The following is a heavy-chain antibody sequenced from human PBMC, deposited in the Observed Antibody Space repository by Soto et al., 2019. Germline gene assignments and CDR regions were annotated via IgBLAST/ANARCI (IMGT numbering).Heavy chain of an antibody. D-gene: IGHD6-19*01. Sequence: XGSLRLSCAASGSTFSSYAMSWVRQAPGKGLEWVSAISGSGGSTYYADSVKGRFTISRDNSKNTLYLQMNSLRAEDTAVYYCAKDGSMIAVAGTGLDPWGQGTLVTVSS. V-gene: IGHV3-23*01. CDR3: AKDGSMIAVAGTGLDP. CDR1: GSTFSSYA. CDR2: ISGSGGST. J-gene: IGHJ5*02.